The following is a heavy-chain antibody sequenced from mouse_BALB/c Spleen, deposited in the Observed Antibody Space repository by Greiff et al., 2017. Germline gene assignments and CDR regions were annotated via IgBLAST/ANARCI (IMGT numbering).Heavy chain of an antibody. V-gene: IGHV2-3*01. CDR2: IWGDGST. Sequence: VQLQQSGPGLVAPSQSLSITCTVSGFSLTSYGVSWVRQPPGKGLEWLGVIWGDGSTNYHSALISRLSISKDNSKSQVFLKLNSLQTDDTATYYCAKGGLGLRRPHWYFDVWGAGTTVTVSS. J-gene: IGHJ1*01. CDR1: GFSLTSYG. D-gene: IGHD2-2*01. CDR3: AKGGLGLRRPHWYFDV.